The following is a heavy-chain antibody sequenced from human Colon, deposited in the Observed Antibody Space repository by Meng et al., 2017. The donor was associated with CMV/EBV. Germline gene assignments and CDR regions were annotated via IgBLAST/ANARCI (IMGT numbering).Heavy chain of an antibody. Sequence: ASVKVSCKASGYMFTSFGISWVRQAPGQGLEWVGWMSTLNGNTYYAQKFKGRVTMTRDTSTETAYMDLTSLRSEDTAVYYCARGRIVVAAMDVWGQGTTVTVSS. CDR1: GYMFTSFG. V-gene: IGHV1-18*01. CDR3: ARGRIVVAAMDV. J-gene: IGHJ6*02. CDR2: MSTLNGNT. D-gene: IGHD2-2*01.